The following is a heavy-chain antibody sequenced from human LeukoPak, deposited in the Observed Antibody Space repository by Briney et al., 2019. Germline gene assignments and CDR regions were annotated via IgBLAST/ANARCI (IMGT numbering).Heavy chain of an antibody. Sequence: SVKVSCKASGFTFTSSAVQWVRQARGQRLEWIGWIVVGSGNTNYAQKFQERVTITRDMSTSTAYMELSSLRSEDTAVYYCAADLQLWFPRMGEWGQGTLVTVSS. CDR1: GFTFTSSA. CDR3: AADLQLWFPRMGE. D-gene: IGHD5-18*01. V-gene: IGHV1-58*01. CDR2: IVVGSGNT. J-gene: IGHJ4*02.